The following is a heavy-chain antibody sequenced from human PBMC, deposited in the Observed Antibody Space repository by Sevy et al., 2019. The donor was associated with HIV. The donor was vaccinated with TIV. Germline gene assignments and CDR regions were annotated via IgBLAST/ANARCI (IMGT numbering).Heavy chain of an antibody. CDR1: GFTFSEAW. Sequence: GGSLRLSCAASGFTFSEAWMSWVRQAPGKGLEWVGRIKSKTDAATRDFAATVRGRFSISRDDSANTVYLVMNNLKPEDTGVYYRAAGTGTSDFDYWGQGTLVTVSS. V-gene: IGHV3-15*01. D-gene: IGHD1-7*01. CDR3: AAGTGTSDFDY. J-gene: IGHJ4*02. CDR2: IKSKTDAATR.